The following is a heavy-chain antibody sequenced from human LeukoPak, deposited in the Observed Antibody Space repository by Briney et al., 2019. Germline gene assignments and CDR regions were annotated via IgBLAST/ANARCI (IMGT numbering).Heavy chain of an antibody. V-gene: IGHV1-2*02. D-gene: IGHD6-13*01. CDR1: GYIFTGYY. CDR3: ARGGVRKQQLSDWFDP. Sequence: ASVKVSCKASGYIFTGYYMHWVRQAAGQGLEWMGWINPNSGGTNYAQKFQGRVTMTRDTSISTAYMELSRLRSDDTAVYYCARGGVRKQQLSDWFDPWGQGTLGTVSS. CDR2: INPNSGGT. J-gene: IGHJ5*02.